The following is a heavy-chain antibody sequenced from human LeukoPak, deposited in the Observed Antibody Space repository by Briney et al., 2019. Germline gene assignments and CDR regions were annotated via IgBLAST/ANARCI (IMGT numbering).Heavy chain of an antibody. J-gene: IGHJ3*02. D-gene: IGHD3-9*01. CDR1: GYSFTSYW. CDR2: IYPGDSDT. CDR3: SRAVNFDWSSAFDI. V-gene: IGHV5-51*01. Sequence: GESLKISCKGSGYSFTSYWIGWVRQMPGKGLEWMGIIYPGDSDTRYSPSFQGQVTISADKSISTAYLQWSSLKASDTAMDYCSRAVNFDWSSAFDIWGQGTMVTVSS.